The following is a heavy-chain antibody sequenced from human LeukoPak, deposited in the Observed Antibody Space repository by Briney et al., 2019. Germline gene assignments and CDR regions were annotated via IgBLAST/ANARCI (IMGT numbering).Heavy chain of an antibody. CDR3: ASGYCSSTSCGDY. CDR2: INHSGST. Sequence: SSETLSLTCAVYGGSFSGYYWSWIRQPPGKGLEWIGEINHSGSTNHNPSLKSRVTISVDTSKNQFSLKLSSVTAADTAVYYCASGYCSSTSCGDYWGQGTLVTVSS. V-gene: IGHV4-34*01. CDR1: GGSFSGYY. D-gene: IGHD2-2*01. J-gene: IGHJ4*02.